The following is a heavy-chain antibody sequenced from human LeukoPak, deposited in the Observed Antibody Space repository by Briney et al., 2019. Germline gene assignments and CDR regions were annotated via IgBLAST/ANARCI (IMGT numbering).Heavy chain of an antibody. J-gene: IGHJ4*02. Sequence: ASVKVSCKASGFTFTSSAMQWVRQARGQRLEWIGWIVVGSGNTNYAQKFQERVTITRDMSTSTAYMELSSLRSEDTAVYYCAAVLYDSSGYGDYFDYWGQGTLVTVSS. CDR2: IVVGSGNT. CDR1: GFTFTSSA. CDR3: AAVLYDSSGYGDYFDY. D-gene: IGHD3-22*01. V-gene: IGHV1-58*02.